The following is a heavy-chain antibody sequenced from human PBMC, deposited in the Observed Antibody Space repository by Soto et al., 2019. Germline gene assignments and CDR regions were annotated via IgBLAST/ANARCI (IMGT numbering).Heavy chain of an antibody. CDR1: GYTFTSYD. J-gene: IGHJ4*02. CDR3: ARSFYCSGGSCYFALDY. D-gene: IGHD2-15*01. CDR2: MNPNSGNT. V-gene: IGHV1-8*01. Sequence: QVQLVQSGAEVKKPGASVKVSCKASGYTFTSYDINWVRQAPGQGLEWMGWMNPNSGNTGYAQKFQGRVTMTRNTSISTAYMELSSLRSEDTAVYYCARSFYCSGGSCYFALDYWGQGTLVTVSS.